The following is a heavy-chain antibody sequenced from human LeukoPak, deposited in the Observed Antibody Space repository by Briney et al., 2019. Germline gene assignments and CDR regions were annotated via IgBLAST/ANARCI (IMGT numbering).Heavy chain of an antibody. CDR3: ARGGSPYYMDV. Sequence: GGSLRLSCSASGFIFSSYWMSWVRQAPGKGLEYVSAISSNGGSTYYANSVKGRFTISRDNSKNTLYLQMGSLRAEDMAVYYCARGGSPYYMDVWGKGTTVTVSS. D-gene: IGHD1-26*01. V-gene: IGHV3-64*01. J-gene: IGHJ6*03. CDR1: GFIFSSYW. CDR2: ISSNGGST.